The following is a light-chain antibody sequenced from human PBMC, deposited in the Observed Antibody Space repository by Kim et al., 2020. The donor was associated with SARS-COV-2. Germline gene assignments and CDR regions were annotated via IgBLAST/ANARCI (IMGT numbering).Light chain of an antibody. CDR3: QHSYNTPWT. CDR2: TTS. Sequence: ASGADRVTIACRASQSIGSSLSWYQQKPGNAPKLLIYTTSSLQSGVPSRFSGSGSGTDFTLTISSLQPEDSATYFCQHSYNTPWTFGQGTKVDIK. CDR1: QSIGSS. V-gene: IGKV1-39*01. J-gene: IGKJ1*01.